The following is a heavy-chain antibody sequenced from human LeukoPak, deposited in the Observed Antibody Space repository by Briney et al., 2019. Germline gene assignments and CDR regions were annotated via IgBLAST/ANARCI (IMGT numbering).Heavy chain of an antibody. CDR2: INHSGST. D-gene: IGHD2-2*01. Sequence: SPSETLSLTCAVYGGSFSGYYWSWIRQPPGKGLEWIGEINHSGSTNYNPSLKSRVTISVDTSKNQFSLKLSSVTGADTAVYYCARARPNCSSTSCKYYYYYYGMDVWGQGTTVTVSS. J-gene: IGHJ6*02. CDR3: ARARPNCSSTSCKYYYYYYGMDV. CDR1: GGSFSGYY. V-gene: IGHV4-34*01.